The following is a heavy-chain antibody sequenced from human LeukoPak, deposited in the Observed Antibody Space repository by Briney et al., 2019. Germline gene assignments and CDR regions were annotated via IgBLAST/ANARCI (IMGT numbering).Heavy chain of an antibody. D-gene: IGHD3-3*01. CDR2: ISANNGDT. CDR1: GYTLTSYG. CDR3: ARDRVWSGRYYFDY. Sequence: GASVKVSCKASGYTLTSYGISGVRQAPGQGLEGMGGISANNGDTNYAQKLQGRVTMTTDTSTSTAYMELRSLRSDDTAVYYCARDRVWSGRYYFDYWGQGTLVTVSS. J-gene: IGHJ4*02. V-gene: IGHV1-18*04.